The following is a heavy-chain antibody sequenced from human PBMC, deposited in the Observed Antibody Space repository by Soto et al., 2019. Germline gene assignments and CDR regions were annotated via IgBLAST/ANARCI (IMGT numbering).Heavy chain of an antibody. Sequence: SETLSLTCTVSGGSMNSHDYYWSWMRQPPGQGLEWIGYIHNSGSTYSNPSLKSRLTISSDTSKNQFSLRLSSVTAADSALYYCARGEVRGPFDIWGQGTMVTVSS. D-gene: IGHD3-10*01. J-gene: IGHJ3*02. CDR2: IHNSGST. V-gene: IGHV4-30-4*01. CDR1: GGSMNSHDYY. CDR3: ARGEVRGPFDI.